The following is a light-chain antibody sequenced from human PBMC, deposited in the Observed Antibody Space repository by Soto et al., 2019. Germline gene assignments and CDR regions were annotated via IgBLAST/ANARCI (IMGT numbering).Light chain of an antibody. CDR1: SSDIGGYDY. Sequence: QSVLTQPASVSGSPGQSITISCTGTSSDIGGYDYVSWYQQRPGKAPKLMIYEVRCRPSGDSNCFSGSKSGNTASLTISRLQAEDEAVDDSCTYTRTSNQYFFGSGTKVTVL. CDR2: EVR. J-gene: IGLJ1*01. V-gene: IGLV2-14*01. CDR3: CTYTRTSNQYF.